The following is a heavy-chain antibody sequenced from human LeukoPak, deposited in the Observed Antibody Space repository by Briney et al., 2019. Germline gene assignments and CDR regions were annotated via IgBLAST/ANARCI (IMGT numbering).Heavy chain of an antibody. V-gene: IGHV4-38-2*02. J-gene: IGHJ4*02. CDR3: ARGYGDYGAVLDY. CDR1: GYSISSGYY. Sequence: SETLSLTCTVSGYSISSGYYWGWIRQPPGKGLEWIGSIYHSGSTYYNPSLKSRVTISVDTSKNQFSLKLSSVTAADTAVYYCARGYGDYGAVLDYWGQGTLVTVSS. D-gene: IGHD4-17*01. CDR2: IYHSGST.